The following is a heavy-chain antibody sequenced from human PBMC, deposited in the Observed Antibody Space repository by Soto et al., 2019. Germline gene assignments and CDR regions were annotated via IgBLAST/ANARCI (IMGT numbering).Heavy chain of an antibody. CDR3: ARGYRSGGSCYRY. D-gene: IGHD2-15*01. Sequence: SETLSLTCTVSGYSISNGYYWGWIRQSPEKGLEWIGSIYYSGSTYYNPSLKSRVTISVDTSKNQFSLKLSSVTAADTAVYYCARGYRSGGSCYRYWGQGSQVTVSS. V-gene: IGHV4-38-2*02. CDR2: IYYSGST. CDR1: GYSISNGYY. J-gene: IGHJ4*02.